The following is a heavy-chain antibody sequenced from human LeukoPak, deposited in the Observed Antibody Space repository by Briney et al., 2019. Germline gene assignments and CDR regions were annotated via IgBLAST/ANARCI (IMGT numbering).Heavy chain of an antibody. J-gene: IGHJ5*02. CDR1: GFTFSSYW. Sequence: GGSLRLSCAASGFTFSSYWMSWVRQAPGKGLEWVANIKQDGSEKYYVDSVKGRFTISRDNAKNSLYLQMNSLRAEDTAVYYCARDQGGGSYYRPRIRESWFDPWGQGTLVTVSS. CDR2: IKQDGSEK. V-gene: IGHV3-7*01. CDR3: ARDQGGGSYYRPRIRESWFDP. D-gene: IGHD1-26*01.